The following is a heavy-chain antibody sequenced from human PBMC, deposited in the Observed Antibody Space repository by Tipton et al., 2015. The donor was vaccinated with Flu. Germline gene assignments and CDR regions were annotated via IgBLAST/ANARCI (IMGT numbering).Heavy chain of an antibody. CDR1: GFTFSSYS. V-gene: IGHV3-21*01. Sequence: AASGFTFSSYSMNWVRQAPGKGLEWVSSISSSSSYIYYADSVKGRFTISRDNAKNSLYLQMNSLRAEDTAVYYCARDLRRYYYYGMDVWGQGTTVTVSS. CDR3: ARDLRRYYYYGMDV. CDR2: ISSSSSYI. J-gene: IGHJ6*02. D-gene: IGHD6-25*01.